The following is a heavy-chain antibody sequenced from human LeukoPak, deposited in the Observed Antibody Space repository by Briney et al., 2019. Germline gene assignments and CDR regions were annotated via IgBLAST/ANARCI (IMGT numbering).Heavy chain of an antibody. CDR2: ISSSGNII. D-gene: IGHD3-10*01. CDR1: GFTFSRYI. J-gene: IGHJ4*02. Sequence: GGSLRLSCAASGFTFSRYIMNWVRQAPGKGLEWVSSISSSGNIIYYADSVRGRLTISRDNAKNSLYLQMNSLRAEDTAVFYCARADYYDSGSFYPLNFWGQGTLVTVSS. V-gene: IGHV3-21*01. CDR3: ARADYYDSGSFYPLNF.